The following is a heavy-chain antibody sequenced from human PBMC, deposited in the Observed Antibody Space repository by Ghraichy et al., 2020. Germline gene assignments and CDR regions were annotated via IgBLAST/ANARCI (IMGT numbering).Heavy chain of an antibody. CDR2: IYYSGST. Sequence: SETLSLTCTVSGGSISSSSYYWGWIRQPPGKGLEWIGSIYYSGSTYYNPSLKSRVTISVDTSKNQFSLKLSSVTAADTAVYYCATRGLNSGIGSAFDIWGQGTMVTVSS. J-gene: IGHJ3*02. D-gene: IGHD3-10*01. CDR3: ATRGLNSGIGSAFDI. V-gene: IGHV4-39*07. CDR1: GGSISSSSYY.